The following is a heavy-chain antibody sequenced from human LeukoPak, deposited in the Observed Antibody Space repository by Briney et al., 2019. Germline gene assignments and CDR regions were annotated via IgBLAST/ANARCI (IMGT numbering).Heavy chain of an antibody. D-gene: IGHD4-23*01. V-gene: IGHV3-23*01. CDR1: GFTFSSYA. CDR3: AKDLGSHGGTIFDY. CDR2: ISGSGGST. Sequence: GGSLRLSCAASGFTFSSYAMSWVRPAPGKGLEWVSAISGSGGSTYYADSVKGRFTISRDNSKNTLYLQMNSLRAEDTAVYYCAKDLGSHGGTIFDYWGQGTLVTVSS. J-gene: IGHJ4*02.